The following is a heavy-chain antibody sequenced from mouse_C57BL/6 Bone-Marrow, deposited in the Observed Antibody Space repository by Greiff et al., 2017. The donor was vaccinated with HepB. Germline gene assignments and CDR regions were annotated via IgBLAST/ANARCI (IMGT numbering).Heavy chain of an antibody. J-gene: IGHJ2*01. V-gene: IGHV1-75*01. Sequence: QVQLQQSGPELVKPGASVKISCKASGYTFTDYYINWVKQRPGQGLEWIGWIFPGSVSTYYNEKFKGKATLTVDKSSSTAYMLLSSLTSEDSAVYFCAREDSSGYLYYFDYWGQGTTLTVSS. CDR3: AREDSSGYLYYFDY. CDR1: GYTFTDYY. CDR2: IFPGSVST. D-gene: IGHD3-2*02.